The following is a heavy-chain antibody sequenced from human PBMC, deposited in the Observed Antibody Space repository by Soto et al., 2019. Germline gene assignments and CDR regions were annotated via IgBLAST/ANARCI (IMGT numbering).Heavy chain of an antibody. J-gene: IGHJ6*03. CDR3: ARVDCVGGTCYSLAGSFYYYTDV. Sequence: EVQLVESGGGLVQPGGSLRLSCAASGFTFGNYWMYWVRQAPGTGLVWVSRIIRDGSVSSYAASVKGRPTISRDNVKSTLCLQMDSLRGKDTAVYYCARVDCVGGTCYSLAGSFYYYTDVWGKRTTVNVFS. D-gene: IGHD2-15*01. CDR1: GFTFGNYW. V-gene: IGHV3-74*01. CDR2: IIRDGSVS.